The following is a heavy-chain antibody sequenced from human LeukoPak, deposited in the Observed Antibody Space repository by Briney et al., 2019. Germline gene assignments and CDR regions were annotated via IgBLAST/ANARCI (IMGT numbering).Heavy chain of an antibody. J-gene: IGHJ1*01. V-gene: IGHV3-21*01. Sequence: GGSLRLSCAASGLTFSSYSMNWVRQAPGKGLEWVSSISSSSSYIYYADSVKGRFTISRDNAKNSLYLQMNSLRAEDTAVYYCARDRFSLYYYDSSGYYRGYFQHWGQGTLVTVSS. CDR2: ISSSSSYI. CDR1: GLTFSSYS. D-gene: IGHD3-22*01. CDR3: ARDRFSLYYYDSSGYYRGYFQH.